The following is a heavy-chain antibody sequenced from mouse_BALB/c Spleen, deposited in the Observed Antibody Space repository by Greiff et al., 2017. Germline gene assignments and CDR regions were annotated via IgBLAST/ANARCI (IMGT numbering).Heavy chain of an antibody. D-gene: IGHD1-1*02. J-gene: IGHJ2*01. Sequence: EVHLVESGGDLVKPGGSLKLSCAASGFTFSSYGMSWVRQTPDKRLEWVATISSGGSYTYYPDSVKGRFTISRDNAKNTLYLQMSSLKSEDTAMYYCARQGDGSFDYWGQGTTLTVSS. CDR3: ARQGDGSFDY. CDR1: GFTFSSYG. V-gene: IGHV5-6*01. CDR2: ISSGGSYT.